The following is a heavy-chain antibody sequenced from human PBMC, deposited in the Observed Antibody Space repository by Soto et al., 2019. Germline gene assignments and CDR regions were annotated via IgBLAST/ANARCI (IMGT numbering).Heavy chain of an antibody. CDR3: ARHLGCSSTSCYAFDI. CDR2: IYPGDSDT. Sequence: EVQLVQSGAEVKKPGESLKISCKGSGYSFTSYWIGWVCQMPGKGLEWMGIIYPGDSDTRYSPSFQGQVTISADKSISTAYLQWSSLKASDTAMYYCARHLGCSSTSCYAFDIWGQGTMVTVSS. J-gene: IGHJ3*02. V-gene: IGHV5-51*01. D-gene: IGHD2-2*01. CDR1: GYSFTSYW.